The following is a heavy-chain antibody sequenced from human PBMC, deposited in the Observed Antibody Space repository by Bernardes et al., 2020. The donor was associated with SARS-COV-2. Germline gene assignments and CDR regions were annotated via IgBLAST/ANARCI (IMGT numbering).Heavy chain of an antibody. CDR2: IYNSGST. V-gene: IGHV4-59*11. Sequence: LSLTCTVSGASISSHYWSWIRQPPGKGLEWIGYIYNSGSTNYNPSLKSRVTISVDTSKSQFSLKLSSATAADTAVYYCARELGRRYCDDSSCYTEYNFDYWGQGTLVTVSS. J-gene: IGHJ4*02. CDR3: ARELGRRYCDDSSCYTEYNFDY. CDR1: GASISSHY. D-gene: IGHD2-2*02.